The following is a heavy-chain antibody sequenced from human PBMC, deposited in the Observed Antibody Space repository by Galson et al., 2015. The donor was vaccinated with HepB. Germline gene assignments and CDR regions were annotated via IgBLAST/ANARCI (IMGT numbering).Heavy chain of an antibody. CDR1: GDSISHHY. CDR2: INSDGSYI. D-gene: IGHD6-13*01. CDR3: ARTRGAAAGIFDN. Sequence: ETLSLTCTVSGDSISHHYWNWIRQVPGKGLVWVSRINSDGSYITYADSVKGRFTISRDNAKNTLYLQMNSPRAEDTALYYCARTRGAAAGIFDNWGQGSLVTVSS. V-gene: IGHV3-74*01. J-gene: IGHJ4*02.